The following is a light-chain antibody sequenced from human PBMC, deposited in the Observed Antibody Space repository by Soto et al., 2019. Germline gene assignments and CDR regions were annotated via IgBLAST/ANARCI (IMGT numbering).Light chain of an antibody. V-gene: IGKV3-11*01. Sequence: EIVLTHSPATLSLSPGEAGTLSCRASQSVSSYLAWYQQKPGQAPRLLIYDASNRATGIPARFSGSGSGTDFTLTISSLEPEDFAVYYWQQRSNFPLTFGQGTKLQIK. CDR3: QQRSNFPLT. CDR2: DAS. J-gene: IGKJ2*01. CDR1: QSVSSY.